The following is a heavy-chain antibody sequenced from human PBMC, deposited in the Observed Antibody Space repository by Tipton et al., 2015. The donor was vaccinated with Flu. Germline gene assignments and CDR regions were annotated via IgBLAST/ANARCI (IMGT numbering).Heavy chain of an antibody. CDR3: ARKEPLLGAFDI. V-gene: IGHV3-53*01. CDR2: IYSGGST. CDR1: GFTVSSNY. Sequence: LSLTCAASGFTVSSNYMSWVRQAPGKGLEWVSVIYSGGSTYYADSVKGRFTISRDNSKNTLYLQMNSLRAEDTAVYYCARKEPLLGAFDIWGQGTMVTVSS. J-gene: IGHJ3*02. D-gene: IGHD2-15*01.